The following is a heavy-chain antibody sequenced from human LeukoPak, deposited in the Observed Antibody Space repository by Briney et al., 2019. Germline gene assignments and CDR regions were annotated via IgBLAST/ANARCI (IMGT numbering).Heavy chain of an antibody. J-gene: IGHJ4*02. Sequence: GESLKISCKGSGYSFTSYWIGWVRQMPGKGLEWMGIIYPGDSDTRYSPSFQGQVTISADKSISTAYLQWSSLKASDTAMYYCARSPAHIDSSGCEFDYWGQGTLVTVSS. D-gene: IGHD3-22*01. V-gene: IGHV5-51*01. CDR2: IYPGDSDT. CDR1: GYSFTSYW. CDR3: ARSPAHIDSSGCEFDY.